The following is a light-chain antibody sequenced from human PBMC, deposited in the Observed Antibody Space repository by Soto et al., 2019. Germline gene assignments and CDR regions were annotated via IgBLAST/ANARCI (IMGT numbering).Light chain of an antibody. Sequence: ESVLTQSPATLSLSPGERATLSCRASQSVSSNLAWYQQKPGQAPRLLIYGASTRATGIPARFSGSGSGTEFTLTISSLQSEDFAVYYCQQYYDWPPETFGPGTKVDIK. V-gene: IGKV3-15*01. CDR1: QSVSSN. J-gene: IGKJ3*01. CDR2: GAS. CDR3: QQYYDWPPET.